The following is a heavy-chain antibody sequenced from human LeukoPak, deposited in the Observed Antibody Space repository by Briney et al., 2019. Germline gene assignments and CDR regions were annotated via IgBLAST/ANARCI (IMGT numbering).Heavy chain of an antibody. Sequence: SETLSLTCTVSGGSISSSSYYWGWIRQPPGKGLEWIGSIYYSGSTYYNPSLKSRVTISVDTSKNQFSLRLSSVTAADTAVYYCARDSPEVTYAFDNWGQGTLVTVSS. V-gene: IGHV4-39*07. CDR1: GGSISSSSYY. CDR2: IYYSGST. CDR3: ARDSPEVTYAFDN. J-gene: IGHJ4*02. D-gene: IGHD2-8*01.